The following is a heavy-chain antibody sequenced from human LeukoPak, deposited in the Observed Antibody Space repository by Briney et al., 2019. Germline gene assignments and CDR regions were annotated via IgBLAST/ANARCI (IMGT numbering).Heavy chain of an antibody. CDR2: IKSKADGETI. Sequence: GGSLRLSCAASGFTFTNAWMNWVRQAPGKGLEWVGRIKSKADGETIDYAAPVKGRFTFSRDNSKNTLYLQMNSLRAEDTAVYYCAKDHSPARPGATAEIDYWGQGTLVTVSS. CDR3: AKDHSPARPGATAEIDY. V-gene: IGHV3-15*07. D-gene: IGHD1-26*01. J-gene: IGHJ4*02. CDR1: GFTFTNAW.